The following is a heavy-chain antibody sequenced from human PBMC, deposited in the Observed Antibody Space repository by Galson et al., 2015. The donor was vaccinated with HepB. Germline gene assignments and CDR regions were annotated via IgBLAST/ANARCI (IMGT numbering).Heavy chain of an antibody. CDR1: GFTFSSSA. Sequence: SLRLSCAASGFTFSSSAMTWVRQAPGKGLEWVANIKQDGSEKYYVDSVKGRFTISRDNAKNSLYLQVNSLRAEDTAVYYCARGLNWFDPWGQGTLITVSS. CDR3: ARGLNWFDP. J-gene: IGHJ5*02. V-gene: IGHV3-7*04. CDR2: IKQDGSEK.